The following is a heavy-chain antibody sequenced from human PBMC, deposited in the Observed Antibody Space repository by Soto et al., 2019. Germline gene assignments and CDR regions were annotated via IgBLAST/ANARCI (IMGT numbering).Heavy chain of an antibody. CDR3: ARGGRVRIPTPTDFDY. CDR2: IYASGST. V-gene: IGHV4-4*07. Sequence: SETLSLTCSVSGGSISPYYWSWIRQPAGKGLEWIGRIYASGSTNYNPSLKSRVTISVTTSKNPFSLKLTSVTAADTATYYCARGGRVRIPTPTDFDYWGQGTLVTVSS. D-gene: IGHD1-1*01. J-gene: IGHJ4*02. CDR1: GGSISPYY.